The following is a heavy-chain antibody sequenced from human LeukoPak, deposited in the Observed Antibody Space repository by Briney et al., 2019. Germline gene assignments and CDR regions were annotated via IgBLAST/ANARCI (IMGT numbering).Heavy chain of an antibody. J-gene: IGHJ4*02. Sequence: GGSLRLSCSASGFTVSSKYMSWVRQAPGKGLEWVSVIYSGGSTNYADSVKGRFIISRNNSKNTLYLQMNSLSAEDTAVYYCARAGLSWFGEPYYDYWGQGTLVTVSA. V-gene: IGHV3-66*01. CDR3: ARAGLSWFGEPYYDY. CDR2: IYSGGST. D-gene: IGHD3-10*01. CDR1: GFTVSSKY.